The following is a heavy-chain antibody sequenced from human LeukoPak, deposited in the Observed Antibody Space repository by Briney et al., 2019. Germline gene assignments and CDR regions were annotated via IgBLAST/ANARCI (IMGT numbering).Heavy chain of an antibody. J-gene: IGHJ5*02. CDR2: IYPGDSDT. Sequence: GASPKISCKGFGYSFTSYWIGWVGRMPRQGLEWMGRIYPGDSDTRYSPSFHGQVTISAYKAISTAYLQWSSLLASEPAMLNCADAAVNTVARTGRRMADPWSQGTLVTVSS. CDR1: GYSFTSYW. CDR3: ADAAVNTVARTGRRMADP. V-gene: IGHV5-51*01. D-gene: IGHD5-12*01.